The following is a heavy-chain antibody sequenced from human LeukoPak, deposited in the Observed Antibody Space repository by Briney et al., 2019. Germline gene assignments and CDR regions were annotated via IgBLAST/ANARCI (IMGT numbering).Heavy chain of an antibody. V-gene: IGHV3-7*01. D-gene: IGHD3-10*01. CDR1: GFSISNYW. J-gene: IGHJ5*02. CDR2: IKQDGSEK. CDR3: AGGSLWSPNWFDP. Sequence: GGSLRLSCAASGFSISNYWMNWVRQAPGKGLEWVANIKQDGSEKFFVDSVRGRFSISRDNAKNSLYLQMNSLRADDTAVYYCAGGSLWSPNWFDPWGQGTLDTVSS.